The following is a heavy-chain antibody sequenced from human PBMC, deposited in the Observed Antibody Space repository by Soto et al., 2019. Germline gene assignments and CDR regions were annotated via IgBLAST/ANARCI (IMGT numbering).Heavy chain of an antibody. CDR1: GGTFSSNA. Sequence: SVKVSCKASGGTFSSNAISWMRQAPGQGLEWMGGIIPIFGTANYAQKFQGRVTITADESTSTAYMELCSLRSEDTAVYYCARGTYYYDSSGYDMGYYYYGMDVWGQGTTVTSP. D-gene: IGHD3-22*01. V-gene: IGHV1-69*13. J-gene: IGHJ6*02. CDR2: IIPIFGTA. CDR3: ARGTYYYDSSGYDMGYYYYGMDV.